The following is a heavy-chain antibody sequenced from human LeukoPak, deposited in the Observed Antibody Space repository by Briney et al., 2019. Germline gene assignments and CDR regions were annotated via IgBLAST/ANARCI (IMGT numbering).Heavy chain of an antibody. D-gene: IGHD6-25*01. CDR1: GFTVESKR. CDR3: VRERYSNDYEA. J-gene: IGHJ5*02. CDR2: IYRCGDT. V-gene: IGHV3-53*01. Sequence: GGSLTLSCAASGFTVESKRMSWVRQARGKGVEWVSTIYRCGDTYYADSVKGRFTISRDNSKNTLYLQKNSLRAEDTAVYYCVRERYSNDYEAWGQGTLVTVSS.